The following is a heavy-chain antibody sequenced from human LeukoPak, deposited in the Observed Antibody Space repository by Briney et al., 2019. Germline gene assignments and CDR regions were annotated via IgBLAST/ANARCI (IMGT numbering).Heavy chain of an antibody. Sequence: PSGTLSLTCTVSGGSISAYYWTWIRQPPGKGLEWIGYIAYSGSTNYKPSLKSRVTISVDASKNQLSLKLTSVTAADTAVYYCARTFFTETWFDPWGQGTLVTVSS. V-gene: IGHV4-59*01. CDR3: ARTFFTETWFDP. CDR1: GGSISAYY. D-gene: IGHD2/OR15-2a*01. CDR2: IAYSGST. J-gene: IGHJ5*02.